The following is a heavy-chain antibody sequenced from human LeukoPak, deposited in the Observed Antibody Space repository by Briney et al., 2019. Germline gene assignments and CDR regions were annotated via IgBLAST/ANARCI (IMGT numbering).Heavy chain of an antibody. D-gene: IGHD1-26*01. Sequence: ASVKVSCKVSGYTLTELSMHWVRQAPGKGLEWMGGFDPEDGETIYAQKYQGRVTMTEDTSTDTAYMELSSLRSEDTAVYYCATDWRRWELVFDYWGQGTLVTVSS. J-gene: IGHJ4*02. CDR1: GYTLTELS. V-gene: IGHV1-24*01. CDR3: ATDWRRWELVFDY. CDR2: FDPEDGET.